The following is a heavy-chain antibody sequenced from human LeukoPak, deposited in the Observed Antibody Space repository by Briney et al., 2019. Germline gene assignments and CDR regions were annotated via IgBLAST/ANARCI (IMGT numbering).Heavy chain of an antibody. V-gene: IGHV4-59*01. CDR3: ASEGGAAAGDINWFDP. D-gene: IGHD6-13*01. J-gene: IGHJ5*02. CDR2: IYYSGST. Sequence: PSETLSLTCTVSGGSISSYYWSWIRQPPGKGLEWIGYIYYSGSTNYNPSLKSRVAISVDTSKNQFSLKLSSVTAADTAVYYCASEGGAAAGDINWFDPWGQGTLVTVSS. CDR1: GGSISSYY.